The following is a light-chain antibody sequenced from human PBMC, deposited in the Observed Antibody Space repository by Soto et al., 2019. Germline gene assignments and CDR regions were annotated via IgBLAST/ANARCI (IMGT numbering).Light chain of an antibody. J-gene: IGLJ1*01. V-gene: IGLV2-18*02. CDR3: RSYISTSRYV. Sequence: QSALTQPPSVSGSPGQSVTISCTGTSSDIGKYDRVSWYQQSPGTAPKLIIYEVTNRPSGVPARFSGSKSGNTASLTISGLQAEDEADYYCRSYISTSRYVFGAGTKLTVL. CDR2: EVT. CDR1: SSDIGKYDR.